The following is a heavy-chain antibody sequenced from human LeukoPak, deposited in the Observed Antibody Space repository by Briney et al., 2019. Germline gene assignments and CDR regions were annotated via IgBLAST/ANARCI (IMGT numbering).Heavy chain of an antibody. J-gene: IGHJ4*02. CDR2: IYYSGST. CDR1: GGSISSYY. V-gene: IGHV4-59*01. D-gene: IGHD1/OR15-1a*01. Sequence: SETLSLTCTVSGGSISSYYWSWIRQPPGKGLEWIGYIYYSGSTNYNPSLKSRVTISVDTSKNQFSLKLSSVTPADTAVYYCATVGANKDYWGQGTLVTVSS. CDR3: ATVGANKDY.